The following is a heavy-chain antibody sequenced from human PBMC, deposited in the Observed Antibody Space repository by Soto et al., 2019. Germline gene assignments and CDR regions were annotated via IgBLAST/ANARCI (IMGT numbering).Heavy chain of an antibody. Sequence: RASVKVSCKASGYTFTSYGINWVLQAPGRGLEWMGWINPGNGNTKYSQQFQGRVIIDRDTSASTAYMELSSLRSEDTAVYYCARGGYFDSSNYLAYWGLGTLVTVSS. J-gene: IGHJ4*02. D-gene: IGHD3-22*01. V-gene: IGHV1-3*01. CDR1: GYTFTSYG. CDR3: ARGGYFDSSNYLAY. CDR2: INPGNGNT.